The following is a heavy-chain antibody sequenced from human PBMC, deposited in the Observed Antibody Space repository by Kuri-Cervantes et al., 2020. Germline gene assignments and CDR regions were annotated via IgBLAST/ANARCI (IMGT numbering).Heavy chain of an antibody. J-gene: IGHJ4*02. CDR1: GFTFSDYW. Sequence: GESLKISCAASGFTFSDYWMNWVRQAPGKGLEWVANIKQDGSEKYYVDSVKGRFTISRDNAKNSLYLQMNSLRAEDTAVYYCARYLGYSGYGYFDYWGQGTLVTVSS. D-gene: IGHD5-12*01. CDR3: ARYLGYSGYGYFDY. V-gene: IGHV3-7*01. CDR2: IKQDGSEK.